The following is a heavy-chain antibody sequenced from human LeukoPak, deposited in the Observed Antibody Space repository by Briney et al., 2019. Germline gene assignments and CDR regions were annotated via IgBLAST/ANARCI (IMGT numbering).Heavy chain of an antibody. J-gene: IGHJ4*02. Sequence: GGSLRLSCAASGFTVSSNYMSWVRQAPGKGLEWVSVIYSGGSTYYADSVKGRFTISRDNSKNTLYLQMNSLRAEDTAVYYCARDTGYYDSSGAGKDYWGQGTLVTVSS. CDR1: GFTVSSNY. CDR2: IYSGGST. CDR3: ARDTGYYDSSGAGKDY. V-gene: IGHV3-53*01. D-gene: IGHD3-22*01.